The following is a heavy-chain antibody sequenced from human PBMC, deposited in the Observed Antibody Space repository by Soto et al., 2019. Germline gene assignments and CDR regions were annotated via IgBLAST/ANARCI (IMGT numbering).Heavy chain of an antibody. CDR2: IYPGDSDT. CDR1: GDSFSNYW. V-gene: IGHV5-51*01. D-gene: IGHD3-3*01. J-gene: IGHJ2*01. Sequence: PGESLKISCKGSGDSFSNYWIAWVRQMPGKGLEWMGIIYPGDSDTRYSPSFQGQVTISADTSINTVYLQWSSLKASDTAMYYCGGHQNFFGSGFFRGGGFAPGGRGPL. CDR3: GGHQNFFGSGFFRGGGFAP.